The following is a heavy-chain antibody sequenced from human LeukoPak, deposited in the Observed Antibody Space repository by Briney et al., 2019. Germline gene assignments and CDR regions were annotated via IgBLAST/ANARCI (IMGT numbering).Heavy chain of an antibody. CDR2: IYSGGST. Sequence: GGSLRLSCAASGFIVNSNAMSWVRQAPGKGLEWVSVIYSGGSTYYADSVKGRFTISRDNSKNTLYLQMNSLRAEDTAVYYCARGTYSGKYHDFDYWGQGTLSPSPQ. D-gene: IGHD1-26*01. CDR1: GFIVNSNA. CDR3: ARGTYSGKYHDFDY. J-gene: IGHJ4*02. V-gene: IGHV3-53*01.